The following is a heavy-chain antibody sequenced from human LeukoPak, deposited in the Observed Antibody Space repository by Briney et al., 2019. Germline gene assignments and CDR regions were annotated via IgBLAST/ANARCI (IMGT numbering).Heavy chain of an antibody. CDR1: GFTVSSNS. CDR3: ARDHGGYDFDY. Sequence: GGSLRLSCTVSGFTVSSNSMSWVRQAPGKGLEWVSFIYSDNTHYSDSVKGRFTISRDNSKNTLYLQMNSLRAEDTAVYYCARDHGGYDFDYWGQGTLVTVSS. D-gene: IGHD5-12*01. CDR2: IYSDNT. J-gene: IGHJ4*02. V-gene: IGHV3-53*01.